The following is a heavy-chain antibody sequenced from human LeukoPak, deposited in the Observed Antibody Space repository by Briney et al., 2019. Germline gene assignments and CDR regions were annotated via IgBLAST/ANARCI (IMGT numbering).Heavy chain of an antibody. V-gene: IGHV3-74*01. CDR2: IDSDGRST. J-gene: IGHJ6*02. CDR3: ARANYYGMDV. CDR1: GSTFSSYW. Sequence: QSGGSLRLSCAASGSTFSSYWMHWVRQVPGKGLVWVSLIDSDGRSTTNADSVKGRFTSSRDNAKNTLYLQMNSLRAEDTAVYYCARANYYGMDVWGQGTTVTVTS.